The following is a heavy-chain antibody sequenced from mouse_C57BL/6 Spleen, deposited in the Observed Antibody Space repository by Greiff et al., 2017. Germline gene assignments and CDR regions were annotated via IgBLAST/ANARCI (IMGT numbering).Heavy chain of an antibody. CDR1: GFTFNTYA. V-gene: IGHV10-3*01. Sequence: VQLKESGGGLVQPKGSLKLSCAASGFTFNTYAMHWVRQAPGKGLEWVARIRRKSSNYATYYADSVKDRFTISRDDSQSMLYLQRNNLKTEDTAMYDCGRDQRDDGWDFDVWGTGTTVTVSS. CDR2: IRRKSSNYAT. J-gene: IGHJ1*03. CDR3: GRDQRDDGWDFDV.